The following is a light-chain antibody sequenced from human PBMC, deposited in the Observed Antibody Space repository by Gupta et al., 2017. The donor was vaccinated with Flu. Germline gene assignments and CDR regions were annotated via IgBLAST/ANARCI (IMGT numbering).Light chain of an antibody. CDR2: GAS. Sequence: TLSVFPGERASFSCRASRSISNNLAWYQQKPCQAPRLLIYGASIRATGVPARFSGSGSGTDFTLGISSLQSEDFAVFFCLHYDSGPPALTFGGGTKVEIK. CDR1: RSISNN. V-gene: IGKV3-15*01. CDR3: LHYDSGPPALT. J-gene: IGKJ4*01.